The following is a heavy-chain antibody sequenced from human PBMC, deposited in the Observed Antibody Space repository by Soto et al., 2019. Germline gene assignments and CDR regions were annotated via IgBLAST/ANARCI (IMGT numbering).Heavy chain of an antibody. Sequence: ASETLSLTCTVSGGSISNGDYYWSWIRQPPEKGLEWIGYIYYSGSTNYNPSLKSRVTISVDTSKNQFSLKLSSVTAADTAVYYCASVTRTCISTSCYRYYYGMDVWGQGTTVTVSS. V-gene: IGHV4-61*08. CDR2: IYYSGST. J-gene: IGHJ6*02. CDR1: GGSISNGDYY. CDR3: ASVTRTCISTSCYRYYYGMDV. D-gene: IGHD2-2*02.